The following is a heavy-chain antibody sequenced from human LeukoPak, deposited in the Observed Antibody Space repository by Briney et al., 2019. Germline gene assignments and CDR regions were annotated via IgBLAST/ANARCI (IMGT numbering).Heavy chain of an antibody. J-gene: IGHJ4*02. V-gene: IGHV3-53*01. D-gene: IGHD5-18*01. Sequence: GGSLRLSCAASGFTVSSNYMSWVRQAPGKGLEWVSVIYSGGSTYYADSVKGRFTISRDNSKNTLYLQMGSLRAEDTAVYYCARRSAARLWFKWGQGTLVTVSS. CDR2: IYSGGST. CDR1: GFTVSSNY. CDR3: ARRSAARLWFK.